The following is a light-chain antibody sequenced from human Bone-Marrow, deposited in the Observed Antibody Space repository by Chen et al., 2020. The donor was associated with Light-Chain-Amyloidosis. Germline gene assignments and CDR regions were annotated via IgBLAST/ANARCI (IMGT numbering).Light chain of an antibody. J-gene: IGLJ2*01. Sequence: YDLRQPPQVSVSTGQTARITCAGDDLPTKYAYWYQQKPGQAPVLVIHKETERPSGISERFSGSSSRTTATLTISGVQAEDEADYHCQSADSSGTYEVIFGGGTKLTVL. CDR1: DLPTKY. V-gene: IGLV3-25*03. CDR2: KET. CDR3: QSADSSGTYEVI.